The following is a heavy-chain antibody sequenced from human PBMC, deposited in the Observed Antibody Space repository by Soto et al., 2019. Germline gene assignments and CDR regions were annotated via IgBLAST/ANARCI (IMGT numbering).Heavy chain of an antibody. D-gene: IGHD2-2*01. CDR3: VKDRAAAPAAPPDWFDS. J-gene: IGHJ5*01. CDR2: ISGNGGTT. V-gene: IGHV3-23*01. Sequence: PGGSLRLSCEASGFIFSSYAMSWVRQAPGKGPEWVSIISGNGGTTYYADSVKGRFSISRDNSRNTLSLQMNSLRVEDTAIYYCVKDRAAAPAAPPDWFDSWGQGTLVTVSS. CDR1: GFIFSSYA.